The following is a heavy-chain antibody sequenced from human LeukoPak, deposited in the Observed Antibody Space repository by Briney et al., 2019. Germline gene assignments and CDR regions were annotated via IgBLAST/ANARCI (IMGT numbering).Heavy chain of an antibody. V-gene: IGHV3-74*01. CDR2: ISKDGSTT. CDR1: GFSFNNYW. CDR3: ARGASSGYRIDY. Sequence: GGSLRLSCAASGFSFNNYWMHWVRQAPGKGLVWVSRISKDGSTTNYADSVKGRFTISRDNAKNTLYLQMNSLTAEDTALYYCARGASSGYRIDYWGQGTLVTVSS. D-gene: IGHD5-18*01. J-gene: IGHJ4*02.